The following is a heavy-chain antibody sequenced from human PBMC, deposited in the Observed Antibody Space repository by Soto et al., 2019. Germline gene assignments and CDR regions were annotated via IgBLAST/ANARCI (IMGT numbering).Heavy chain of an antibody. Sequence: QVQLVQSGAEVKKPGASVKVSCKASGYTFTSYDINWVRQATGQGLEWMGWMNTNSGTTGYAQKFQGRVTMTRNTSNTTAYMEPSSLRSEDTAVYYCAREISGSYRFDYWGQGTLVTVSS. V-gene: IGHV1-8*01. CDR2: MNTNSGTT. CDR1: GYTFTSYD. J-gene: IGHJ4*02. CDR3: AREISGSYRFDY. D-gene: IGHD1-26*01.